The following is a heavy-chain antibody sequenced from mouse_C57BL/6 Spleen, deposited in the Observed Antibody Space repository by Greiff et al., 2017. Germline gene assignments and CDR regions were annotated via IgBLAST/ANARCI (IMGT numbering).Heavy chain of an antibody. CDR1: GYTFTSYW. Sequence: QVQLQQPGAELVKPGASVKLSCKASGYTFTSYWMHWVKQRPGRGLEWIGRIDPNSGGTTYNEKFKSKATLTVDKPSSTAYMQLSSLTSEDSAVYDCAREKVSTMVTTEAMDYWGQGTSVTVSA. D-gene: IGHD2-2*01. CDR3: AREKVSTMVTTEAMDY. CDR2: IDPNSGGT. V-gene: IGHV1-72*01. J-gene: IGHJ4*01.